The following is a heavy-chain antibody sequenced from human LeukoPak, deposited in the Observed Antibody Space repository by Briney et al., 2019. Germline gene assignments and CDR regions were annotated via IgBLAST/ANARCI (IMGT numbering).Heavy chain of an antibody. V-gene: IGHV3-7*02. J-gene: IGHJ4*02. Sequence: GGSQRLSCAASGFTFSSYWMGWVRQPPGKGLEWVANIKQDGSEKYYVDSVKGRFTISRDNAKNSLYLQMNSLRAEDTAVYYCARGSYYYGSGSYLPVDYWGQGTLVTVSS. D-gene: IGHD3-10*01. CDR2: IKQDGSEK. CDR1: GFTFSSYW. CDR3: ARGSYYYGSGSYLPVDY.